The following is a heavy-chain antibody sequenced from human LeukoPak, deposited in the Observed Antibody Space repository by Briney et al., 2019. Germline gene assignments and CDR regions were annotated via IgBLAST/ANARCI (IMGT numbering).Heavy chain of an antibody. V-gene: IGHV5-51*01. J-gene: IGHJ4*02. CDR2: IYPGDSDT. CDR3: ARHWRVGATQSQYDY. D-gene: IGHD1-26*01. CDR1: GYSFTTYW. Sequence: GESLKISCKGSGYSFTTYWIGWVRQMPGKGLEWMGIIYPGDSDTRYSPSFQGQVTISADKSISTAYLQWSSLKASDTAMYYYARHWRVGATQSQYDYWGQGTPVTVSP.